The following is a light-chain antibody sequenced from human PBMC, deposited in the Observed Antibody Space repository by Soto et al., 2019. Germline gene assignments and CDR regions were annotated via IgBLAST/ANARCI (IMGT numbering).Light chain of an antibody. CDR1: QSISSY. CDR2: AAS. J-gene: IGKJ3*01. V-gene: IGKV1-39*01. Sequence: DIQMTQSPSSLSASVGDRVTITCRASQSISSYLNWYQQKPGKAPNLLIYAASSLQSGVPSRFSGSGSGTDFTLTISSLQPEDSATYYCQQSHSTPFTFGPGTKVDI. CDR3: QQSHSTPFT.